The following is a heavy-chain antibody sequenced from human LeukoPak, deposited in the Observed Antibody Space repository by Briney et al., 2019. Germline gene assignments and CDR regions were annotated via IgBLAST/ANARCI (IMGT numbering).Heavy chain of an antibody. CDR3: ARGSSGYYGWFDP. CDR2: INPNSGGT. CDR1: VYTFTGYY. Sequence: VASVKVSCKASVYTFTGYYMHWVRQAPGQGLEWMGWINPNSGGTNYAQKFQGRVTMTRDTSISTAYMELSRLRSDDTAVYYCARGSSGYYGWFDPWGQGTLVTVSS. V-gene: IGHV1-2*02. J-gene: IGHJ5*02. D-gene: IGHD3-22*01.